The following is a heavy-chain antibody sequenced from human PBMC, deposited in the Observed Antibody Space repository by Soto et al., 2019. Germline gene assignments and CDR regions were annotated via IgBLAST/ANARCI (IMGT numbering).Heavy chain of an antibody. Sequence: GASVKVSCKVSGYTVSELSMHWVRQAPGKGFEWMGGYDVEAGETIYAQKFQGRVTMADDTSTETAYMELNSLRAEDTAVYYCARESPFDYWGQGTLVTVSS. CDR2: YDVEAGET. J-gene: IGHJ4*02. V-gene: IGHV1-24*01. CDR1: GYTVSELS. CDR3: ARESPFDY.